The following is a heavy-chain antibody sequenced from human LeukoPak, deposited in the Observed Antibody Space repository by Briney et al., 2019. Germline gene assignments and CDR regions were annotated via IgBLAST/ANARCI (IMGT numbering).Heavy chain of an antibody. Sequence: GGSLRLSCAASGFTFSRAGMHWVRQTPGKGLEWVAAVRNDGSTKFYTDSVKGRFTISRDNSKNTLYLQMNSLRAEDTAVYYCARDGKAPRLDVWGQGTTVTVSS. CDR2: VRNDGSTK. CDR3: ARDGKAPRLDV. V-gene: IGHV3-33*01. D-gene: IGHD1-1*01. J-gene: IGHJ6*02. CDR1: GFTFSRAG.